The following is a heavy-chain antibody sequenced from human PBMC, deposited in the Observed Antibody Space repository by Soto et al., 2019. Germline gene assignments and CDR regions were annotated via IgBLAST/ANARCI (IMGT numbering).Heavy chain of an antibody. J-gene: IGHJ6*02. CDR1: GYSVSSSDYY. Sequence: SETLSLTCSVSGYSVSSSDYYWAWIRQPPGKGLEWIGGMLYSGLPYYNPSLKSRVTLSVDTSKHQFSVGLNSVTASDTAVYYCAPLSVSLSGPYGIHVWGQGTTVTVSS. CDR2: MLYSGLP. V-gene: IGHV4-39*01. D-gene: IGHD2-15*01. CDR3: APLSVSLSGPYGIHV.